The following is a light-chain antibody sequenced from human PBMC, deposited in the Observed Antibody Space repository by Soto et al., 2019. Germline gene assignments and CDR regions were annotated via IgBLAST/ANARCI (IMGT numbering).Light chain of an antibody. V-gene: IGKV3-15*01. J-gene: IGKJ2*01. Sequence: ELVLTQSPATLSLSPGERATLSCRASQSVFSNLAWYQQTPGQAPRLLIYATSTRAAGIPARFSGSGSGTEFTLTISSLQSEDFGVYYCQQYNNWPPLYTFGQGTKGDIK. CDR1: QSVFSN. CDR2: ATS. CDR3: QQYNNWPPLYT.